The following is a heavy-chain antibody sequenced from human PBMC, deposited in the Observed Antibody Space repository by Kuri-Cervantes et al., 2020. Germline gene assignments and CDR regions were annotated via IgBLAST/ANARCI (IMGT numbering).Heavy chain of an antibody. CDR3: ARVARGSCYNFDY. D-gene: IGHD2-15*01. J-gene: IGHJ4*02. CDR2: IHHSGAT. Sequence: GSLRLSCTVSGYSISSGYYWGWIRQPPGEGLEWIGSIHHSGATYYNPSLKSRVTISVDTSKNQFSLRLSFVTAADTALYYCARVARGSCYNFDYWGQGTLVTVSS. V-gene: IGHV4-38-2*02. CDR1: GYSISSGYY.